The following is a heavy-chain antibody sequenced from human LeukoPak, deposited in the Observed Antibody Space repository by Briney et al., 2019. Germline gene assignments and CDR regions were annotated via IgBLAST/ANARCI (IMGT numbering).Heavy chain of an antibody. J-gene: IGHJ4*02. CDR1: GFTFSSNA. D-gene: IGHD3-3*01. CDR2: ITYDGSNK. CDR3: ARDLGLDSLEGLDY. Sequence: GGSLRLSCAASGFTFSSNAMHWVRQAPGKGLEWVAVITYDGSNKYYADSVKGRFTISRDNAKNSLYLQMNSLRAEDTAVYYCARDLGLDSLEGLDYWGQGTLVTVSS. V-gene: IGHV3-30-3*01.